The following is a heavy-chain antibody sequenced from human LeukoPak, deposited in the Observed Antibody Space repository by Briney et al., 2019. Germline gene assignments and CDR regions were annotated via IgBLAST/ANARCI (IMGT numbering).Heavy chain of an antibody. CDR1: GCTFTSYG. CDR2: INTYNGNT. J-gene: IGHJ4*02. D-gene: IGHD6-13*01. Sequence: GASVKVSCKASGCTFTSYGISWVRQAPGQGLEWMGWINTYNGNTNYAQKLQGRVTMTTDTSTSTAYMELWSLRSDDTAVYYCARDTLIHSSSWPLDYWGQGTLVTVSS. CDR3: ARDTLIHSSSWPLDY. V-gene: IGHV1-18*01.